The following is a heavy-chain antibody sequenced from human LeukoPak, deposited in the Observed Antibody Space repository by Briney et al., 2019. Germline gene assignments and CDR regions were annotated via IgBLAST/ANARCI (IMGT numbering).Heavy chain of an antibody. CDR1: GGTFSSYA. V-gene: IGHV1-69*04. CDR3: ARDREVGATNWFDP. D-gene: IGHD1-26*01. CDR2: IIPILGIA. Sequence: RASVKVSCKASGGTFSSYAISWVRQAPGQGLEWMGRIIPILGIANYAQKFQGRVTITADKSTSTAYMELSSLRSEDTAVYYCARDREVGATNWFDPWGQGTLVTVSS. J-gene: IGHJ5*02.